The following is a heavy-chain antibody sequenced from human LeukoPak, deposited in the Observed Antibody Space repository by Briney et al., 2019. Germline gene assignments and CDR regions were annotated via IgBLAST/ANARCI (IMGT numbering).Heavy chain of an antibody. V-gene: IGHV4-39*07. CDR2: IYYSGST. J-gene: IGHJ4*02. D-gene: IGHD3-10*01. CDR1: GGSISSSSYY. CDR3: ARDQITMVRGVTSFDY. Sequence: PSETLSLTCTVSGGSISSSSYYWGWIRQPPGKGLEWIGSIYYSGSTYYNPSLKSRVTISVDTSKNQFSLKLSSVTAADTAVYYCARDQITMVRGVTSFDYWGQGTLVTVSS.